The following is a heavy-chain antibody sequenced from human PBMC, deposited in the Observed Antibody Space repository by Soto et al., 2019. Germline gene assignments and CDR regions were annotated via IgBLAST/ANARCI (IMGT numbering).Heavy chain of an antibody. J-gene: IGHJ5*02. CDR3: ARGSSGWYGWFDP. Sequence: ASVKVSCKASGNTFNTYYMNWVREVPGQGLEWMGIIDPSGTTTDYAQKFQGRVTMTRDTSTTTVYMELSSLRSEDTAVYYCARGSSGWYGWFDPWGQGTLVTVSS. D-gene: IGHD6-19*01. CDR1: GNTFNTYY. CDR2: IDPSGTTT. V-gene: IGHV1-46*02.